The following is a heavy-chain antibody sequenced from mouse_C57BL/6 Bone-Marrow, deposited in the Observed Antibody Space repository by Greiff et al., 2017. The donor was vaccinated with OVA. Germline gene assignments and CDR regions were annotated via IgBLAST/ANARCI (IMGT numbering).Heavy chain of an antibody. D-gene: IGHD1-1*01. Sequence: EVKLVESGGGLVQPGGSLKLSCAASGFTFSDYYMYWVRQTPEKRLEWVAYISNGGGSTYYPDTVKGRFTISRDNAKNTLYLQMSRLKSEDTAMYYCARHERVYYYGSSYYYAMDYWGQGTSVTVSS. V-gene: IGHV5-12*01. J-gene: IGHJ4*01. CDR1: GFTFSDYY. CDR3: ARHERVYYYGSSYYYAMDY. CDR2: ISNGGGST.